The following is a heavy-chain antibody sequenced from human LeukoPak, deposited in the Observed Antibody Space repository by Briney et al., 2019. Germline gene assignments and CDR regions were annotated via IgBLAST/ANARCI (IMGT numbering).Heavy chain of an antibody. J-gene: IGHJ4*02. D-gene: IGHD3-9*01. CDR3: ARDWRHYDILTGYYSPYFDY. V-gene: IGHV1-46*01. Sequence: ASVKVSCKAPGYTFTSYYMHWVRQAPGQGLEWMGITNPSGGSTSYAQKFQGRVTMTRDMSTNTAYMELRSLRSDDTAVYYCARDWRHYDILTGYYSPYFDYWGQGTLVTVSS. CDR1: GYTFTSYY. CDR2: TNPSGGST.